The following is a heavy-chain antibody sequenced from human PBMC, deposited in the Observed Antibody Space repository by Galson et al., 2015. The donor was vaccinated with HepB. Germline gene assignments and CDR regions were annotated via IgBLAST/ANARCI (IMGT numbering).Heavy chain of an antibody. J-gene: IGHJ4*02. CDR3: ARPEAEHPNDWVVVGY. CDR2: IDPSDSYT. V-gene: IGHV5-10-1*01. D-gene: IGHD2-15*01. CDR1: GYSFTSYW. Sequence: QSGAEVKKPGESLRISCKGSGYSFTSYWISWVRQMPGKGLEWMGRIDPSDSYTNYSPSFQGHVTISADKSISTAYLQWSSLKASDTAMYYCARPEAEHPNDWVVVGYWGQGALVTVSS.